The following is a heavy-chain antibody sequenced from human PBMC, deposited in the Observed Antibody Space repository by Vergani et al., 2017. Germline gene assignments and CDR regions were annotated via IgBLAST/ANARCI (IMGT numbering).Heavy chain of an antibody. V-gene: IGHV1-8*01. CDR1: GYTFTSYD. CDR3: ARDDGRYYDILTGYYDYYYYGMDV. CDR2: MNPNSGNT. Sequence: QVQLVQSGAEVKTPGASVKVSCKASGYTFTSYDINWVRQATGQGLEWMGWMNPNSGNTGYAQKFQGRVTMTRNTSISTAYMELSSLRSEDTAVYYCARDDGRYYDILTGYYDYYYYGMDVWGQGTTVTVSS. D-gene: IGHD3-9*01. J-gene: IGHJ6*02.